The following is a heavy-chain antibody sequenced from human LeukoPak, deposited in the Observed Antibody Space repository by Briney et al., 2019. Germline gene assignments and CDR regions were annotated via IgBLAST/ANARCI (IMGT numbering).Heavy chain of an antibody. Sequence: GGSLRLSCAASGFTFSSYGMHWVRQAPGKGLVWVSRINSDGSSTSYADSVKGRFTISRDNAKNTLYLQMNSLRAEDTAVYYCARGVVVVPAAVLPNYYGMDVWGQGTTVTVSS. CDR2: INSDGSST. D-gene: IGHD2-2*01. CDR1: GFTFSSYG. V-gene: IGHV3-74*01. J-gene: IGHJ6*02. CDR3: ARGVVVVPAAVLPNYYGMDV.